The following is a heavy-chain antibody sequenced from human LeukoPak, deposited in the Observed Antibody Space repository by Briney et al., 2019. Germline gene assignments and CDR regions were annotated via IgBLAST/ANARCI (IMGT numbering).Heavy chain of an antibody. CDR2: ISGSGGST. D-gene: IGHD6-19*01. CDR3: ANPIAVAGYNY. CDR1: GFTLSSYA. V-gene: IGHV3-23*01. Sequence: GGSLRLSCAASGFTLSSYAMSWVRQAPGKGLEWVSAISGSGGSTYYADSVKGRFTISRDNSKNTLYLQMNSLRAEDTAVYYCANPIAVAGYNYWGQGTLVTVSS. J-gene: IGHJ4*02.